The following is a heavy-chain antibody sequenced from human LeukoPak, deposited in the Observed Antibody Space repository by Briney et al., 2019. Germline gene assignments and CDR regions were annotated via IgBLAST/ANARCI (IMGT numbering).Heavy chain of an antibody. CDR2: IYPGDADI. CDR1: GYTFTTHW. V-gene: IGHV5-51*01. J-gene: IGHJ4*02. CDR3: ARSGYGGNSFDY. Sequence: GESLKISCKGSGYTFTTHWIGWVRQMPGKGVEWMGIIYPGDADIKYSPSSQGQVTISADKSVTTAYLQWSSLKASDTAMYYCARSGYGGNSFDYWGQGTLVTVSS. D-gene: IGHD4-23*01.